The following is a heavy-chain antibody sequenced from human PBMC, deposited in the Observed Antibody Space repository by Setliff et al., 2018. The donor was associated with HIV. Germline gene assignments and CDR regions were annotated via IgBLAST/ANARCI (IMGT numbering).Heavy chain of an antibody. CDR1: GFDFRIYS. CDR3: ARDSTRGSRREIFDV. CDR2: ISRSTTYI. Sequence: GGSLRLSCIGSGFDFRIYSMNWVRQAPGKGLEWVASISRSTTYIDYADSVRGRFTIYRDNAENSVYLQMDSLSADDAAMYYCARDSTRGSRREIFDVWGQETLVTVSS. V-gene: IGHV3-21*06. J-gene: IGHJ3*01. D-gene: IGHD2-15*01.